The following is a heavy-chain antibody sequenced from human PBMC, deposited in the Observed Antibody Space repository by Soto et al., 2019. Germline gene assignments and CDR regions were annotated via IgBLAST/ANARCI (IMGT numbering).Heavy chain of an antibody. V-gene: IGHV3-23*01. CDR3: ARGIPSGWYPPHY. D-gene: IGHD6-19*01. CDR1: EFTFSNYA. CDR2: ISYGGGTT. J-gene: IGHJ4*02. Sequence: GGSLRLSCAASEFTFSNYAMSWVRQAPGKGLEWVSAISYGGGTTYYADSVKGRFTISRDNSKNTLYLQMNSLRAEDTAVYYCARGIPSGWYPPHYWGQGTLVTVSS.